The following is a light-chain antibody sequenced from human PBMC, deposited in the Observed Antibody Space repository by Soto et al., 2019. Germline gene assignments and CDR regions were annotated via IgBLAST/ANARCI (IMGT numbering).Light chain of an antibody. CDR1: QSISSW. CDR3: QQYYSFLRT. V-gene: IGKV1-5*01. CDR2: AAS. J-gene: IGKJ1*01. Sequence: DIQMTQSNTSLSASVGDRVTITCRASQSISSWLAWYQQKPGKAPELLIYAASTLQSGVPSRFSGSGSGTDFTLTISCLQSEDFATYYCQQYYSFLRTFGQGTNVDIK.